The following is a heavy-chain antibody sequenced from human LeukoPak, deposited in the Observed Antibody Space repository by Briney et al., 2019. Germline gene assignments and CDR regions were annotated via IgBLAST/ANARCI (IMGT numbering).Heavy chain of an antibody. D-gene: IGHD6-13*01. Sequence: SETLSLTCTVSGGSISSGGYYWSWIRQPPGKGLEWIGYIYHSGSTYYNTSLKSRVTISVDGSKNQFSLKLSSVTAADTAVYYCARDRDSSTWYSYFDYWGQGTLVTVSS. CDR1: GGSISSGGYY. CDR2: IYHSGST. CDR3: ARDRDSSTWYSYFDY. J-gene: IGHJ4*02. V-gene: IGHV4-30-2*01.